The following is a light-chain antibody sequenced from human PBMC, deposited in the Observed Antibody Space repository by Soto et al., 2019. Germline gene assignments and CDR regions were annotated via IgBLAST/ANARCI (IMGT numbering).Light chain of an antibody. Sequence: QSVLTQPPSVSGSPGQSVTISCTGTSTDFVSYNRVSWYQQTPGQAPRTLIYSTSTRSSGVPDRFSGSILGNKAALTITGAQADDESDYYCALFMGNGISVFGTGTKVTVL. CDR3: ALFMGNGISV. J-gene: IGLJ1*01. CDR2: STS. V-gene: IGLV8-61*01. CDR1: STDFVSYN.